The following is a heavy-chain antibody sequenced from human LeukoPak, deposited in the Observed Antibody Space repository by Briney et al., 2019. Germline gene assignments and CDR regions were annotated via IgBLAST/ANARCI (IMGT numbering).Heavy chain of an antibody. CDR2: IYYSGST. CDR3: ARRGIAAATRFDP. CDR1: GGSISSSGYY. Sequence: ASETLSLTCTVSGGSISSSGYYWGWIRQPPGKGLEWIGSIYYSGSTYYNPSLKSRVTISVDTSKNQFSLKLSSVTAADTAVYYCARRGIAAATRFDPWGQGTLVTVSS. V-gene: IGHV4-39*07. D-gene: IGHD6-13*01. J-gene: IGHJ5*02.